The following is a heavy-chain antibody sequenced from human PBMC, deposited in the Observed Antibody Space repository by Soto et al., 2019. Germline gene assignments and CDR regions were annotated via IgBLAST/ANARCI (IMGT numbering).Heavy chain of an antibody. CDR1: GFTFSSYA. D-gene: IGHD5-12*01. Sequence: ESGGGVVQPGRSLRLSCAASGFTFSSYAMHWVRQAPGKGLEWVAVIWYDGSNKYYADSVKGRFTISRDNSKNTLYLQMNSLRAEDTAVYYCARGDSGYDYRYYYYGMDVWGQGTTVTVSS. CDR3: ARGDSGYDYRYYYYGMDV. V-gene: IGHV3-33*08. CDR2: IWYDGSNK. J-gene: IGHJ6*02.